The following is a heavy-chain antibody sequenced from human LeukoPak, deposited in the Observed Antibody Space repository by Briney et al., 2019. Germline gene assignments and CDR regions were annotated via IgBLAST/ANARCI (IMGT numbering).Heavy chain of an antibody. CDR3: ARDYYDSRGEAFDI. CDR2: IFYVGST. J-gene: IGHJ3*02. CDR1: GDSIGSHY. D-gene: IGHD3-22*01. Sequence: SETLSLTCTVSGDSIGSHYWSWIRQPPGKGLEWVGYIFYVGSTNYNPSLKSRVTISVDTSKNQFSLKLNSVTAADTAVYYCARDYYDSRGEAFDIWGQGTMVTVSS. V-gene: IGHV4-59*11.